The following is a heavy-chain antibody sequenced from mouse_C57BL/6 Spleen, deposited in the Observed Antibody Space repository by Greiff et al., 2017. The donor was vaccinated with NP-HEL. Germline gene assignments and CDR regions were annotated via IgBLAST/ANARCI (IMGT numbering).Heavy chain of an antibody. Sequence: EVKLVESGGDLVKPGGSLKLSCAASGFTFSSYGMSWVRQTPDKRLEWVATISSGGSYTYYPDSVKGRFTISRDNAKNTLYLQMSSLKSEDTAMYYCARRVDSSGYGFAYWGQGTLVTVSA. CDR1: GFTFSSYG. CDR2: ISSGGSYT. V-gene: IGHV5-6*02. CDR3: ARRVDSSGYGFAY. D-gene: IGHD3-2*02. J-gene: IGHJ3*01.